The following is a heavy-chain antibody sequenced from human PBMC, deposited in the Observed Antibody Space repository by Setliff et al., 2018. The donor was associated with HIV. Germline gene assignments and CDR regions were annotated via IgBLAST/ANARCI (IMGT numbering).Heavy chain of an antibody. CDR2: IYASGNT. D-gene: IGHD6-19*01. V-gene: IGHV4-61*09. CDR1: GGSISSGSHY. CDR3: ASGQWLEHAFDI. Sequence: SETLSLTCAASGGSISSGSHYWSWIRQPAGKGLEWIGQIYASGNTNYNPSLKSRVTVSVDTSKDQFSLRLSSVTVADTAVYYCASGQWLEHAFDIWGQGTVVPVSS. J-gene: IGHJ3*02.